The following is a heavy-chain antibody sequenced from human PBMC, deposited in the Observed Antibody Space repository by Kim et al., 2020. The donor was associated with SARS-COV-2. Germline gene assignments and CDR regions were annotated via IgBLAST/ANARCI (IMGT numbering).Heavy chain of an antibody. CDR1: GFTFSSYA. Sequence: GGSLRLSCAASGFTFSSYAMHWVRQAPGKGLEWVAVISYDGSNKYYADSVKGRFTISRDNSKNTLYLQMNSLRAEDTAVYYCARVKGGSYYGSFDYWGQGPLVTVSS. CDR3: ARVKGGSYYGSFDY. V-gene: IGHV3-30*04. CDR2: ISYDGSNK. D-gene: IGHD1-26*01. J-gene: IGHJ4*02.